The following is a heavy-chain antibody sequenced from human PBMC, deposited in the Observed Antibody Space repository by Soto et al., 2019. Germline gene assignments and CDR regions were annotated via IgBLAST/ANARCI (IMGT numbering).Heavy chain of an antibody. D-gene: IGHD3-9*01. Sequence: PGGSLRLSCAASGFTFSSYGMHWVRQAPGKGLEWVAVIWYDGSNKYYADSVKGRFTISRDNSKNTLYLQMNSLRAEDTAVYYCARDILAVEFDYYYYCGMDVWGQGTTVTVSS. CDR3: ARDILAVEFDYYYYCGMDV. J-gene: IGHJ6*02. CDR2: IWYDGSNK. V-gene: IGHV3-33*01. CDR1: GFTFSSYG.